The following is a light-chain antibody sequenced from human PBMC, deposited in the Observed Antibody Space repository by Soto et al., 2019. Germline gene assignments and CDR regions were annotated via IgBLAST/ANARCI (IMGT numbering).Light chain of an antibody. Sequence: EIVLTQSPGTLSLSPGERATLSCRASQSISSSYLAWYQQKPGQAPRPLIYEAARRAIGIPDRFSGSGSGTHFTLTISRLEPEHFALYYFQQYGSSPWTFCQGTKLEIK. J-gene: IGKJ1*01. CDR2: EAA. V-gene: IGKV3-20*01. CDR1: QSISSSY. CDR3: QQYGSSPWT.